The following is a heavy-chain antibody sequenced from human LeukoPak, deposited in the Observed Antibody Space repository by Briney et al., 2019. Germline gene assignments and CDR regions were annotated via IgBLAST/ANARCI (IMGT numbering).Heavy chain of an antibody. CDR1: GFIFTTAW. Sequence: GGSLRLSCTASGFIFTTAWMTWVRQAPGKGLEWVGRIKSKTDGGAIEYAAPVNGRFTISRDDSKNTLYLQMSGLRTEDTALYYCTTTGGSTGWYNEYFQHWGQGTLVTVSS. J-gene: IGHJ1*01. V-gene: IGHV3-15*01. D-gene: IGHD6-19*01. CDR2: IKSKTDGGAI. CDR3: TTTGGSTGWYNEYFQH.